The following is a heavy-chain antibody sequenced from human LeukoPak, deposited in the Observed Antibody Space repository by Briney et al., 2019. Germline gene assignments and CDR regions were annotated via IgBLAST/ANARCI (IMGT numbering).Heavy chain of an antibody. V-gene: IGHV3-21*01. D-gene: IGHD3-9*01. J-gene: IGHJ4*02. CDR1: GFTFSSYS. Sequence: GGSLRLSCAASGFTFSSYSMNWVRQAPGKGLEWVSFISSSSSYIYYADSVKGRFTISRDNAKNSLYLQMNSLRAEDTAVYYCARDGLLRYFDWLLPDLDYWGQGTLVTVSS. CDR2: ISSSSSYI. CDR3: ARDGLLRYFDWLLPDLDY.